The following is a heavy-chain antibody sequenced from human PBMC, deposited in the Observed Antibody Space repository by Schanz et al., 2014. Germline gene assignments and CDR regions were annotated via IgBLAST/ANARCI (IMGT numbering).Heavy chain of an antibody. CDR3: AKEVSKGYDYVWGSYRPIGSYGMDV. D-gene: IGHD3-16*02. CDR1: GFTFSNHA. Sequence: EVQLVESGGGLVQPGGSLRLSCETSGFTFSNHAMSWVRQAPGKGLEWVSAISGRGGRTYYADSVKGRFTISRDNSKNTLYLQMNSLRAEDTAVYYCAKEVSKGYDYVWGSYRPIGSYGMDVWGQGTTVTVSS. V-gene: IGHV3-23*04. CDR2: ISGRGGRT. J-gene: IGHJ6*02.